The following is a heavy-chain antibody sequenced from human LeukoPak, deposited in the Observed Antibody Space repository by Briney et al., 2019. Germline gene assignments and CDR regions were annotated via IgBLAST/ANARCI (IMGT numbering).Heavy chain of an antibody. Sequence: PGGSLRLSCTVSGFAVSSNSMSWVRQAPGKGLEWVSFIYSDDTHYSDSVKGRFTISRDNSKNTLYLQMNSLRAEDTAVYYCATLSSGYTDAIDYWGQGTLVTVSS. CDR3: ATLSSGYTDAIDY. D-gene: IGHD3-22*01. CDR2: IYSDDT. J-gene: IGHJ4*02. CDR1: GFAVSSNS. V-gene: IGHV3-53*01.